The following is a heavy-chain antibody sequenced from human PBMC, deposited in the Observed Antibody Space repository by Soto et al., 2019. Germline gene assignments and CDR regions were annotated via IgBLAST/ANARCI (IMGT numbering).Heavy chain of an antibody. CDR2: IYYSGST. J-gene: IGHJ4*02. CDR1: GGSISSGDYY. Sequence: SETLSLTCTVSGGSISSGDYYWSWIRQPPGKGLEWIGYIYYSGSTYYNPSLKSRVTISVDTSKNQFSLKLSSVTAADTAVYHCARVRSGYGDYYFDYWGQGTLVTVSS. V-gene: IGHV4-30-4*01. CDR3: ARVRSGYGDYYFDY. D-gene: IGHD5-12*01.